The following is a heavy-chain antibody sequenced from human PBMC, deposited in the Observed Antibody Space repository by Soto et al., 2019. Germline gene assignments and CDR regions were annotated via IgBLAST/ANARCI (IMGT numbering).Heavy chain of an antibody. J-gene: IGHJ4*02. CDR2: ISYDGSNK. CDR3: AKSRFESGFDY. CDR1: GFTFSSYA. V-gene: IGHV3-30-3*02. D-gene: IGHD3-10*01. Sequence: GGSLRLSCAASGFTFSSYAMHWVRQAPGKGLEWVAVISYDGSNKYYADSVKGRFTISRDNSKNTLYLQMNSLRAEDTAVYYCAKSRFESGFDYWGQGTLVTVSS.